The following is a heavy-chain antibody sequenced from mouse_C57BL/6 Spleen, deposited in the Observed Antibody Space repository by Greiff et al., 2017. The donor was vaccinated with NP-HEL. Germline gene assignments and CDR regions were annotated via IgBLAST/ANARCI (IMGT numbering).Heavy chain of an antibody. D-gene: IGHD1-1*01. J-gene: IGHJ4*01. CDR2: IYPGSGST. CDR1: GYTFTSYW. CDR3: ARFYDYYGYAMDY. V-gene: IGHV1-55*01. Sequence: VQLQQPGAELVKPGASVKMSCKASGYTFTSYWITWVKQRPGQGLEWIGDIYPGSGSTNYNEKFKSKATLTVDTSSSTAYMQLSSLTSEDSAVYYCARFYDYYGYAMDYWGQGTSVTVSS.